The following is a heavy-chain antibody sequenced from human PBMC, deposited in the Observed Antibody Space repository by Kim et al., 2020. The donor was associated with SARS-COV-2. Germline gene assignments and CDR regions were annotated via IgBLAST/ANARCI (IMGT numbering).Heavy chain of an antibody. CDR1: GYTFTGYY. J-gene: IGHJ5*02. CDR2: INPKSGGT. Sequence: ASVKVSCKASGYTFTGYYMHWVRQAPGQGLEWMGRINPKSGGTNYAQKFQGRVTMTRDTSISTAYMELSRLRSDDTAVYYCARALRRVPYCGGDCHGGWFDPWGQGTLVTVSS. D-gene: IGHD2-21*01. CDR3: ARALRRVPYCGGDCHGGWFDP. V-gene: IGHV1-2*06.